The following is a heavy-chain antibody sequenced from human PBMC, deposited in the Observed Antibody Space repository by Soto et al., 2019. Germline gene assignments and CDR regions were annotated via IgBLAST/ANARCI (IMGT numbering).Heavy chain of an antibody. V-gene: IGHV3-48*03. CDR3: ARANSSSSWNNAFDI. Sequence: GGSLRLSCAASGFTFSSYEMNWVRQAPGKGLEWVSYISSSGSTIYYADSAKGRFTISRDNAKNSLYLQMNSLRAEDTAVYYCARANSSSSWNNAFDIWGQGTMVTVSS. CDR2: ISSSGSTI. D-gene: IGHD6-13*01. CDR1: GFTFSSYE. J-gene: IGHJ3*02.